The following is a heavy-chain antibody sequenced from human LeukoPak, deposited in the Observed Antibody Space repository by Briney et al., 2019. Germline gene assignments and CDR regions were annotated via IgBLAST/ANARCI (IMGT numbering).Heavy chain of an antibody. V-gene: IGHV3-21*01. D-gene: IGHD3-9*01. CDR1: GFTFSSYS. CDR2: ISSSSSYI. Sequence: GGSLRLSCAASGFTFSSYSMNWVRQAPGKGLEWVSSISSSSSYIYYADSVKGRFTISRDNAKNSLYLQMNSLRAEDTAVYYCASVSQYDLLTGETFDYWGQGTLVTVSS. J-gene: IGHJ4*02. CDR3: ASVSQYDLLTGETFDY.